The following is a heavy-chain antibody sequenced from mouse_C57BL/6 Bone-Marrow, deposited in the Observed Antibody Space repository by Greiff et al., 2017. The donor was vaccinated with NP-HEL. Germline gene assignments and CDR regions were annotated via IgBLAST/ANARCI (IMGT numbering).Heavy chain of an antibody. D-gene: IGHD1-1*01. CDR3: AEGGYGSSYAWFAY. Sequence: QVQLQQSGTELVKPGASVKLSCKASGYTFTSYWMHWVKQRPGQGLEWIGNINPSNGGTNYNEKFKSKATLTVDKSSSTAYMQLSSLTSEDSAVYYCAEGGYGSSYAWFAYWGQGTLVTVSA. CDR2: INPSNGGT. CDR1: GYTFTSYW. V-gene: IGHV1-53*01. J-gene: IGHJ3*01.